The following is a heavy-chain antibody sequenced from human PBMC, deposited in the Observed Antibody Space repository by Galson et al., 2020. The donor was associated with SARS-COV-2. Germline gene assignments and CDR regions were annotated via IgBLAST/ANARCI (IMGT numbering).Heavy chain of an antibody. CDR3: AREEYYGSGTMIDYYYYYGMDV. CDR1: GFTFSSYG. D-gene: IGHD3-10*01. CDR2: IWYDGSNK. Sequence: TGGSLRLSCAASGFTFSSYGMHWVRQAPGKGLEWVAVIWYDGSNKYYADSVKGRFTISRDNSKNTLYLQMNSLRAEDTAVYYCAREEYYGSGTMIDYYYYYGMDVWGQGTTVTVSS. J-gene: IGHJ6*02. V-gene: IGHV3-33*01.